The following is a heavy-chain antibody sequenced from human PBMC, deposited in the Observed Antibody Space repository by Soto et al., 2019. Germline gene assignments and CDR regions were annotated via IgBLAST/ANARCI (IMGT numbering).Heavy chain of an antibody. CDR1: GYTFTDNG. CDR3: ARNPPNTGHFEP. D-gene: IGHD1-1*01. Sequence: ASVKVSCKASGYTFTDNGVSWMLQAPGQGLEWMGWISPNNGNTNYAQKFQGRVTMTTDTSIGTAYMELRRLRSDDTAIDYCARNPPNTGHFEPWGRGTQVTVSS. V-gene: IGHV1-18*01. J-gene: IGHJ5*02. CDR2: ISPNNGNT.